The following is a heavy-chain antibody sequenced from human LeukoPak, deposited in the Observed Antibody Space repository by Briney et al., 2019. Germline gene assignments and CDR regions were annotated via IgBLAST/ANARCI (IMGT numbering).Heavy chain of an antibody. CDR3: ARGRMLALFDY. Sequence: SETLSLTCTVSGGSISRYYWSWIRQPPGKGLEWIGYIYYSGSTNYNPSLKSRVTISVDTSKNQFSLKLSSVTAADTAVYYCARGRMLALFDYWGQGTLVTVSS. J-gene: IGHJ4*02. V-gene: IGHV4-59*01. D-gene: IGHD2-8*01. CDR2: IYYSGST. CDR1: GGSISRYY.